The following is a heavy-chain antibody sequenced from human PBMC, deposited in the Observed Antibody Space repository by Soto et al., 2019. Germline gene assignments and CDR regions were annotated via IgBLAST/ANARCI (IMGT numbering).Heavy chain of an antibody. CDR2: IYYSGIT. Sequence: ETLSLTCTVSGVSISNSSYYWGWLRRPPGKGLEWIGTIYYSGITYYNPSLKSRVTISVDTSKNQFSLKLTSVTAADTAVYYCARHGSNWGQGTLVTVSS. J-gene: IGHJ4*02. CDR1: GVSISNSSYY. V-gene: IGHV4-39*01. CDR3: ARHGSN.